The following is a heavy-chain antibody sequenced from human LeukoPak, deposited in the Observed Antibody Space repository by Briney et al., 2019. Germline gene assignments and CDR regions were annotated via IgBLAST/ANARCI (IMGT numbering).Heavy chain of an antibody. Sequence: GGSLRLSCAASGFTFSSYAMSWVRQAPGKGLEWVSAISGSGGSTYYADSVKGRFTISRDNSKNTLYLQMNSLRAKDTAVYYCAKAYTIFGVVGYYFDYWGQGTLVTVSS. CDR1: GFTFSSYA. D-gene: IGHD3-3*01. CDR3: AKAYTIFGVVGYYFDY. J-gene: IGHJ4*02. CDR2: ISGSGGST. V-gene: IGHV3-23*01.